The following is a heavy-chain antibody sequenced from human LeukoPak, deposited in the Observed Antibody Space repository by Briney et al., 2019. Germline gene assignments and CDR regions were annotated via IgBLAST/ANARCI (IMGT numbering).Heavy chain of an antibody. D-gene: IGHD3-22*01. J-gene: IGHJ4*02. V-gene: IGHV4-59*01. CDR2: IYYSGST. CDR1: GGSSSSYY. Sequence: SETLSLTCTVSGGSSSSYYWSWIRQPPGKGLEWIGYIYYSGSTNYNPSLKSRVTISVDTSKNQFSLKLSSVTAADTAVYYCARVGHYYDSSGYGYFDYWGQGTLVTVSS. CDR3: ARVGHYYDSSGYGYFDY.